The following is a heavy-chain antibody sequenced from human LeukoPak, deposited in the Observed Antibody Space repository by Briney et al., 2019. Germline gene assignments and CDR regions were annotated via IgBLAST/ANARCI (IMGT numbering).Heavy chain of an antibody. CDR3: AAQRGDAFDI. CDR2: IYYSGST. J-gene: IGHJ3*02. V-gene: IGHV4-59*08. CDR1: GGSISSYY. Sequence: SETLSLTCTVSGGSISSYYWSWIRQPSGKGLEWIGYIYYSGSTNYNPSLKSRVTISVDTSKNQFSLKLSSVTAADTAVYYCAAQRGDAFDIWGQGTMVTVSS.